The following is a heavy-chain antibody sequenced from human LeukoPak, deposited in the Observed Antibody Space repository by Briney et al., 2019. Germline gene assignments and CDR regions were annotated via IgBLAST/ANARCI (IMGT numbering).Heavy chain of an antibody. CDR3: AREAERGDSSSYYGYCFDY. D-gene: IGHD3-22*01. CDR2: ISYDGSNK. CDR1: GFTFSSYA. Sequence: PGRSLRLSCAASGFTFSSYAMHWVRQAAGKGLEWVAVISYDGSNKYYADSVKGRFTISRDNSKNSLYLQMNSLRAEDTAVYYCAREAERGDSSSYYGYCFDYWGQGTLVTVSS. V-gene: IGHV3-30-3*01. J-gene: IGHJ4*02.